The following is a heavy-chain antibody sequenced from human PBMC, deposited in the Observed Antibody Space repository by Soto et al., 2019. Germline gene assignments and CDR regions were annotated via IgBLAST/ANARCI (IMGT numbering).Heavy chain of an antibody. D-gene: IGHD6-13*01. CDR2: IYYSGST. Sequence: ETLSLTCTVSGGSISSYYWSWIRQPPGKGLEWIGYIYYSGSTNYNPSLKSRVTISVDTSKNQFSLKLSSVTAADTAVYYCARYSSSWYNWFDPWGQGALVTVSS. V-gene: IGHV4-59*01. CDR1: GGSISSYY. J-gene: IGHJ5*02. CDR3: ARYSSSWYNWFDP.